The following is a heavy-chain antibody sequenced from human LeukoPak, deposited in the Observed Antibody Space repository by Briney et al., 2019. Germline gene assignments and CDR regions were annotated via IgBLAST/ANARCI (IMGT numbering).Heavy chain of an antibody. CDR3: ARGRTGTAVY. CDR2: ISSSSSYI. CDR1: GFTFSSYS. D-gene: IGHD1-1*01. Sequence: GGSLRLSCAASGFTFSSYSMTWVRQAPGKELEWGSSISSSSSYIYYADSVKGRFTTSRDNAKNSLYLQMNSLRAEDTAVYYCARGRTGTAVYWGQGTLVTVSS. J-gene: IGHJ4*02. V-gene: IGHV3-21*01.